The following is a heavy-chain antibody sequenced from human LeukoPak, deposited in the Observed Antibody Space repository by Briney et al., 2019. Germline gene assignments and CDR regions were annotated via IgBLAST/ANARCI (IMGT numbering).Heavy chain of an antibody. D-gene: IGHD2-2*01. J-gene: IGHJ5*02. CDR2: INHSGST. V-gene: IGHV4-34*01. CDR1: GGSFSGYY. CDR3: ARPRVGVVPAAISWFDP. Sequence: SETLSLTCAVYGGSFSGYYWSWIRQPPGKGLEWIGEINHSGSTNYNPSLKSRVTISVDTSKNQFSLKLSSVTAADTAVYYCARPRVGVVPAAISWFDPWGQGTLVTVSS.